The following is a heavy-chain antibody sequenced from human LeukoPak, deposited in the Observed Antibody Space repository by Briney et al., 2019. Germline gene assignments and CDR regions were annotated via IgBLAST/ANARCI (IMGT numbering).Heavy chain of an antibody. CDR2: ITHSGST. CDR1: GGSFSGYY. Sequence: SETLSLTCAVYGGSFSGYYWSWLRQPPGKGLEWIGEITHSGSTNYHPSLKSRVTISVDTSKNQFSLKLSSVTATDTAVYYCASPTRTVPSDYWGQETLVTVSS. J-gene: IGHJ4*02. V-gene: IGHV4-34*01. CDR3: ASPTRTVPSDY. D-gene: IGHD4-17*01.